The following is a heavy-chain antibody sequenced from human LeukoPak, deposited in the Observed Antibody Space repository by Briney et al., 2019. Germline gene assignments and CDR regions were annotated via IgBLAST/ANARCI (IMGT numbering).Heavy chain of an antibody. CDR2: INHSGST. Sequence: SETLSLTCAVCGGSFSGYYWSWIRQPPGKGLEWIGEINHSGSTNYNPSLRSRVTISVDTSKNQFSLKLSSVTAADTAVYYCAIGWPFDYWGQGTLVTVSS. CDR3: AIGWPFDY. CDR1: GGSFSGYY. J-gene: IGHJ4*02. V-gene: IGHV4-34*01.